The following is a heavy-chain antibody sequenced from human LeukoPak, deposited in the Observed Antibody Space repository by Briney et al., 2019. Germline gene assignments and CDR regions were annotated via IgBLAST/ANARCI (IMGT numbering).Heavy chain of an antibody. D-gene: IGHD6-19*01. CDR2: IYYRGST. Sequence: SETLSLTCSVSTDSTNTYYWSWIRQSPGKGLEWIGYIYYRGSTNYNPSLKSRVTISVDTSKNQFSLKLSSVTAADTAVYYCARDHTGDSSGPEAAYMDVWGKGTTVTVSS. CDR3: ARDHTGDSSGPEAAYMDV. CDR1: TDSTNTYY. J-gene: IGHJ6*03. V-gene: IGHV4-59*01.